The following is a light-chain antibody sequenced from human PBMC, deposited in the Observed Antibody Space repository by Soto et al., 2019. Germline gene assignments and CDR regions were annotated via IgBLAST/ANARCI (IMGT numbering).Light chain of an antibody. Sequence: DIVMTQSPDSLAVSLGERATINCKSSQSVLYSSNNKNYLAWYQQKPRQPPKLLIYWASTRESGVPDRFSGSGSGTDFTLTISSLRAEDVAVYYCQQYLNTPYTFGQGTKLEIK. CDR3: QQYLNTPYT. CDR1: QSVLYSSNNKNY. V-gene: IGKV4-1*01. J-gene: IGKJ2*01. CDR2: WAS.